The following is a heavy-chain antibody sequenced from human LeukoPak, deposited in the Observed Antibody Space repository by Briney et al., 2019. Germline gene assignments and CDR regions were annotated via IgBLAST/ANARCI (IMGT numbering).Heavy chain of an antibody. CDR1: GGSISSYY. D-gene: IGHD2-21*01. CDR2: IYYSGST. Sequence: PSETLSLTCTVSGGSISSYYWSWIRQPPGKGLEWIGYIYYSGSTNYNPSLKSRVTISVDTSKNQYSLKLSSVTAADTAVYYCARLRGGANYYYGMDVWGKGTTVTVSS. J-gene: IGHJ6*04. CDR3: ARLRGGANYYYGMDV. V-gene: IGHV4-59*08.